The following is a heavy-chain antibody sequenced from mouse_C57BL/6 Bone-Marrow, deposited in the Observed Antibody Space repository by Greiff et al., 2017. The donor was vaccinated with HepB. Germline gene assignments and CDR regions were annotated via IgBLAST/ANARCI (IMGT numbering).Heavy chain of an antibody. V-gene: IGHV1-74*01. CDR3: AIGAWFAY. CDR1: GYTFTSYW. J-gene: IGHJ3*01. CDR2: INPSDSDT. Sequence: VQLQQPGAELVKPGASVKVSCKASGYTFTSYWMHWVKQRPGQGLEWIGRINPSDSDTNYNQKFKGKATLTVDKSSSTAYMQLSSLTSEDSAVYYCAIGAWFAYWGQGTLVTVSA.